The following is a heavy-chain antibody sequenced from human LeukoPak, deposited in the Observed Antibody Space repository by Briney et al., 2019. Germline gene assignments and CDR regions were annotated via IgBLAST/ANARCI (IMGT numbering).Heavy chain of an antibody. CDR3: AKEGELHPFFDY. J-gene: IGHJ4*02. V-gene: IGHV3-9*01. Sequence: GGSLRLSCAASGFTFDDYAMHWVRQAPGKGLEWVSGISWNSGSIGYADSVKGRFTISRDNAKNSLYLQMNSLRAEDTALYYCAKEGELHPFFDYWGQGTLVTVSS. D-gene: IGHD1-26*01. CDR1: GFTFDDYA. CDR2: ISWNSGSI.